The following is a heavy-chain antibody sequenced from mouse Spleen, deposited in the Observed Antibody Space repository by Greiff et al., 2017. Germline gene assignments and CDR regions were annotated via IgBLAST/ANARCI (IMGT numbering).Heavy chain of an antibody. J-gene: IGHJ2*01. CDR1: GYTFTDYY. Sequence: EVQLQQSGPELVKPGASVKISCKASGYTFTDYYMNWVKQSHGKSLEWIGDINPNNGGTSYNQKFKGKATLTVDKSSSTAYMELRSLTSEDSAVYYCAIYYSNYVGYFDYWGQGTTLTVSS. CDR3: AIYYSNYVGYFDY. V-gene: IGHV1-26*01. D-gene: IGHD2-5*01. CDR2: INPNNGGT.